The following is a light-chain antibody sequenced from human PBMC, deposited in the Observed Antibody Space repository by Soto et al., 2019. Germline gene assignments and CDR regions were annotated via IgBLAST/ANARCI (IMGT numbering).Light chain of an antibody. V-gene: IGKV3-15*01. CDR3: QQYNNWPPT. CDR1: QSVSSN. CDR2: GAS. Sequence: EIVLTQSPATLSLSPVEIATLSCRASQSVSSNLAWYQQKPGQAPRLLIYGASTRATGIPARFSGSGSGTEFTLTISSLQSEDFAVYYCQQYNNWPPTFGPGTQVDL. J-gene: IGKJ3*01.